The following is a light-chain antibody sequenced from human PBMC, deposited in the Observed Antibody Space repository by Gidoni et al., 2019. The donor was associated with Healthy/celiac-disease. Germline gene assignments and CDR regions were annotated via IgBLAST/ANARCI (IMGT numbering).Light chain of an antibody. CDR1: QRISSY. V-gene: IGKV1-9*01. J-gene: IGKJ4*01. Sequence: DIQLTQSPSFLSASVGDRVTITCRASQRISSYLACYQQKPGKAPKLLIYAASTLQSGVPSRFSGSGSGTEFTLTISSLQPEDFATYYCQQLNSYLLTFGGGTKVEIK. CDR2: AAS. CDR3: QQLNSYLLT.